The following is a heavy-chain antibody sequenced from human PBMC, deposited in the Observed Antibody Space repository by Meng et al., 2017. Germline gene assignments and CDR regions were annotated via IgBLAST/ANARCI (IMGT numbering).Heavy chain of an antibody. J-gene: IGHJ4*02. D-gene: IGHD6-19*01. CDR1: GFTFSSYA. Sequence: GGSLRLSCAASGFTFSSYAMHWVRQAPGKGLEWVAVIPYDGSNKYYADSVKGRFTISRDNSKNTLYLQMTSRRAEDTAVYYCARDSYSSGWTFDYWGQGTLVTVSS. V-gene: IGHV3-30*04. CDR3: ARDSYSSGWTFDY. CDR2: IPYDGSNK.